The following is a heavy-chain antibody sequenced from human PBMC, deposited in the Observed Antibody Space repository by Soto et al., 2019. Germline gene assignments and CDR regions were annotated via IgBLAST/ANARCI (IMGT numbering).Heavy chain of an antibody. Sequence: QVQLVQSGAEVKKPGSSVKVSCKASGGTFSSYTISWVRQAPGQGLEWMGRIIPILGIANYAQKFQGRVTITADKSTRTAYMELSSLRSEDTAVYYCARDLALYGSRSYYNDRKNWFDPWGQGTLVTVSS. V-gene: IGHV1-69*08. D-gene: IGHD3-10*01. CDR2: IIPILGIA. CDR1: GGTFSSYT. CDR3: ARDLALYGSRSYYNDRKNWFDP. J-gene: IGHJ5*02.